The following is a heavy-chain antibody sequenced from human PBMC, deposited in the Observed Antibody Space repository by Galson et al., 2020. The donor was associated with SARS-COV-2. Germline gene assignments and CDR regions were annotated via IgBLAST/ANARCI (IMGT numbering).Heavy chain of an antibody. CDR1: GFTFSSYA. J-gene: IGHJ6*02. Sequence: GESLKISCAASGFTFSSYAMSWVRQAPGKGLEWVSAISGSGGSTYYADSVKGRFTISRDNSKNTLYLQMNSLRAEDTAVYYCAKDPDYGDTTREYYYGMDVWGQGTTVTVSS. D-gene: IGHD4-17*01. CDR3: AKDPDYGDTTREYYYGMDV. V-gene: IGHV3-23*01. CDR2: ISGSGGST.